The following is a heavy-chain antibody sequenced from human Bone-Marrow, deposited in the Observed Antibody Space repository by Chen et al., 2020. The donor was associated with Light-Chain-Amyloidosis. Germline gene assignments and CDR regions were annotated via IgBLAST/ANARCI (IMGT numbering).Heavy chain of an antibody. CDR2: ICPDDADA. Sequence: EVQLEQSGPEVKKPGESLKISCKGSGYTFPNYWIGWVRQMPGKGLEWMGVICPDDADARYSPSFEGQVTISADKSITTAYLQWRSLKASDTAMYYWARRRDGYNFDYWGQGTLVTVSS. D-gene: IGHD5-12*01. CDR1: GYTFPNYW. V-gene: IGHV5-51*01. CDR3: ARRRDGYNFDY. J-gene: IGHJ4*02.